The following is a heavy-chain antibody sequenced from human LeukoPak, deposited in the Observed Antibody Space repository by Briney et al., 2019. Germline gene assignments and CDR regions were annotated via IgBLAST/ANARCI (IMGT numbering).Heavy chain of an antibody. D-gene: IGHD1-14*01. CDR1: GGSISSGGYS. CDR2: IYYSGST. CDR3: ARVTGARVDY. J-gene: IGHJ4*02. Sequence: SQTLSLTCAVSGGSISSGGYSWSWIRQPPGKGLEWIGYIYYSGSTYYNPSLKSRVTISVDTSKNQFSLKLSSVTAADTAVYYCARVTGARVDYWGQGTLVTVSS. V-gene: IGHV4-31*11.